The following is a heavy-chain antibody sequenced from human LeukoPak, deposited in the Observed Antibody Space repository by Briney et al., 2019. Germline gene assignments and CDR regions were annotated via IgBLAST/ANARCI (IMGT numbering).Heavy chain of an antibody. CDR1: GFTFSSYD. J-gene: IGHJ6*02. Sequence: PGGSLRLSCAASGFTFSSYDMHWVRQATGKGLEWVSAIGTAGDTYYPGSVKGRFTISRENAKNSLYLQMNSLRAGDTAVYYCARGTSSSWSYYYYYGMDVWGQGTTVIVSS. V-gene: IGHV3-13*01. CDR2: IGTAGDT. CDR3: ARGTSSSWSYYYYYGMDV. D-gene: IGHD6-13*01.